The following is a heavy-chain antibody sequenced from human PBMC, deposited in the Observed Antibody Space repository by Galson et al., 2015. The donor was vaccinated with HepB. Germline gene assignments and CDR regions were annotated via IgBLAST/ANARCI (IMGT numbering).Heavy chain of an antibody. CDR3: ARDFSDSSGFFFIGGQGSWYFDL. D-gene: IGHD3-22*01. V-gene: IGHV7-4-1*02. CDR1: GYTFTSYA. CDR2: INTNTGNP. J-gene: IGHJ2*01. Sequence: SVKVSCKASGYTFTSYAMNWVRQAPGQGLEWMGWINTNTGNPTYAQGFTGRFVFSLDTSVSTAYLQISSLKAEDTAVYYCARDFSDSSGFFFIGGQGSWYFDLWGRGTLVTVSS.